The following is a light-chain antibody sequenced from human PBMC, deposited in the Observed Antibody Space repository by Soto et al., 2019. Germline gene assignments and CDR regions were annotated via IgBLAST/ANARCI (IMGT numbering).Light chain of an antibody. CDR1: SSNIGAGYD. CDR3: AAWDDSLNGYV. Sequence: QSVLTQPPSVSGAPGQRVTISCTGSSSNIGAGYDVHWYQQLPGTAPKLVIYGNRNRPSGVPDRFSGSKSGTSASLAISGLQSEDEADYYCAAWDDSLNGYVFGTGTKVTVL. V-gene: IGLV1-40*01. CDR2: GNR. J-gene: IGLJ1*01.